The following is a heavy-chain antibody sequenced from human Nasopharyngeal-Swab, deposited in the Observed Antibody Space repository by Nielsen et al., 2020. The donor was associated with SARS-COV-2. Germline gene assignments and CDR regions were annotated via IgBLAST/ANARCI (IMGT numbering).Heavy chain of an antibody. CDR2: INHSGST. J-gene: IGHJ6*03. V-gene: IGHV4-34*01. D-gene: IGHD6-6*01. Sequence: SETLSLTCAVYGGSFSGYYWSWIRQPPGKGLEWIGEINHSGSTNYNPSLKSRVTISVDTSKNQFSLKLSSVTAADTAVYYCARGVPHGYYYMDAWGKGTTVTVSS. CDR3: ARGVPHGYYYMDA. CDR1: GGSFSGYY.